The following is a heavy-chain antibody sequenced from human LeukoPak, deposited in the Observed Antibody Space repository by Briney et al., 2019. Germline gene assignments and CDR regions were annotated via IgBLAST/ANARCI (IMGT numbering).Heavy chain of an antibody. D-gene: IGHD6-19*01. CDR3: ARSSGWYHRGPDYYSYYMDV. J-gene: IGHJ6*03. CDR2: IKRDGSEK. CDR1: GFTFSSYW. Sequence: GGSLRFSCAASGFTFSSYWMSWVGKAPGKGLEWVANIKRDGSEKYYVDSVKGRFTISRDNAKNSLYLQMNSLRAEDTAVYYCARSSGWYHRGPDYYSYYMDVWGKGTTVTVS. V-gene: IGHV3-7*01.